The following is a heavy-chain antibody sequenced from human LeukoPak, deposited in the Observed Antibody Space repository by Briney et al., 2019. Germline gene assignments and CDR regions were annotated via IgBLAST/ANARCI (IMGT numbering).Heavy chain of an antibody. CDR2: INPSGGST. V-gene: IGHV1-46*01. Sequence: ASVKVSCKASGYTFTSYYMHWVRQAPGQELEWMRIINPSGGSTRYAQKFQGRVTMTRDMSTSTVYMELSSLRSEDTAVYYCARGPYGDYYYYMDVWGKGTTVTVSS. CDR1: GYTFTSYY. D-gene: IGHD4-17*01. J-gene: IGHJ6*03. CDR3: ARGPYGDYYYYMDV.